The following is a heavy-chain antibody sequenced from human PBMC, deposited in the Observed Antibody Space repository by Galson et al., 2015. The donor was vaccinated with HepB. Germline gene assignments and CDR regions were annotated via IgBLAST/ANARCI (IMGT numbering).Heavy chain of an antibody. V-gene: IGHV3-21*06. CDR1: GFIFEIYG. CDR2: IGTRSSDG. Sequence: SLRLSCATSGFIFEIYGINWVRQAPGKGLEWVSSIGTRSSDGYYADSVAGRVTVVRDKNKSSLYLQMNNLTVEDTATYFCERDDPSGYHYDSWGQGAPVTVSS. J-gene: IGHJ4*02. D-gene: IGHD5-18*01. CDR3: ERDDPSGYHYDS.